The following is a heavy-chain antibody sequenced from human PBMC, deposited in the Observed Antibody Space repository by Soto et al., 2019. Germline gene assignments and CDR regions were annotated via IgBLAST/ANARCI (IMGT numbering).Heavy chain of an antibody. Sequence: QVQLQESGPGLVKPSQTLSLTCTVSGRSISSGGYYWSWIRQHPGKGLEWIGYIYYSRRTYYNPSLKSRVTISVDTSKNQFSLKLSSVTAADTAVYYYARVPLEYYSRMDVWGQGTTVTVSS. CDR2: IYYSRRT. J-gene: IGHJ6*02. V-gene: IGHV4-31*03. CDR1: GRSISSGGYY. CDR3: ARVPLEYYSRMDV.